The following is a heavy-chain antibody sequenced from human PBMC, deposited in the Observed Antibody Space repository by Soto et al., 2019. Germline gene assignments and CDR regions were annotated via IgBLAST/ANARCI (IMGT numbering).Heavy chain of an antibody. Sequence: QVQLVESGGGVVQLGRSLRLSCAASGFTFDNFGMHWVRQAPGKGLEGVSVIYYDGSKKYYADSVRGRFTISRDNSKNMLYLQMDSLRAEDTATYYCARSPRVRGGTASRGCWGQGTLVTVSS. V-gene: IGHV3-33*01. CDR3: ARSPRVRGGTASRGC. CDR1: GFTFDNFG. CDR2: IYYDGSKK. D-gene: IGHD3-10*01. J-gene: IGHJ4*02.